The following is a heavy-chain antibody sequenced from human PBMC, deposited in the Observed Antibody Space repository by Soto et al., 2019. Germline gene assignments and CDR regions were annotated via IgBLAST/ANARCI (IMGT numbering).Heavy chain of an antibody. CDR1: GFTFSDYY. D-gene: IGHD6-13*01. CDR3: AVGIAAAGYWYFDL. V-gene: IGHV3-11*05. J-gene: IGHJ2*01. CDR2: ISSSSSYT. Sequence: QVQLVESGGGLVKPGGSLRLSCAASGFTFSDYYMSWIRQAPGKGLEWVSYISSSSSYTNYADSVKGRFTISRDNAKNSLYLQMNSLRAEDTAVYYCAVGIAAAGYWYFDLWGRGTLVTDSS.